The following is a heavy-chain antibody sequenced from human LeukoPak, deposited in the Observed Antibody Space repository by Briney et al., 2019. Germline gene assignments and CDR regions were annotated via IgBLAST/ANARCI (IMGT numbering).Heavy chain of an antibody. Sequence: ASVKVSCKASGYTFTSYYMHWVRQAPGQGLEWMGIINPSGGSTSYAQKFQGRVTMTRDMSTSTVYMELSSLRSEDTAVYFCARVGYGPNTFDIWGQGTMVTVSS. CDR2: INPSGGST. J-gene: IGHJ3*02. V-gene: IGHV1-46*01. CDR3: ARVGYGPNTFDI. D-gene: IGHD5-18*01. CDR1: GYTFTSYY.